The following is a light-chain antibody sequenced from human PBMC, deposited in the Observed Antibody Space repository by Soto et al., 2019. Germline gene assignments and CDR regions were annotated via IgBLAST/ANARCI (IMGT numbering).Light chain of an antibody. CDR3: QQYNNWPPMYT. CDR1: QSVSTN. V-gene: IGKV3-15*01. CDR2: GAS. Sequence: ESVLTQSPGTLSLSPGERATLSCRASQSVSTNLAWYQQKGGQPPRLLIYGASTRATDIPARFSGRGSGTEFTLTISSLQSEDFAVYYCQQYNNWPPMYTFGQGTKLEIK. J-gene: IGKJ2*01.